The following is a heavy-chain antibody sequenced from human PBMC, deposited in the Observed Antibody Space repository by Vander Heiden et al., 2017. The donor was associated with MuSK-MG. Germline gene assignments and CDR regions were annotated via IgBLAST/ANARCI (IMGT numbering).Heavy chain of an antibody. CDR2: MNPNSGNT. CDR1: GYTFTSYD. J-gene: IGHJ2*01. D-gene: IGHD3-9*01. CDR3: ARSGINYDILTGYYTGNWYFDL. Sequence: QVQLVQSGAEVKKPGASVKVSCKASGYTFTSYDINWVRQATGQGLEWMGWMNPNSGNTGYAQKFQGRVTMTRNTSISTAYMELSSLRSEDTAVYYCARSGINYDILTGYYTGNWYFDLWGRGTLVTVSS. V-gene: IGHV1-8*01.